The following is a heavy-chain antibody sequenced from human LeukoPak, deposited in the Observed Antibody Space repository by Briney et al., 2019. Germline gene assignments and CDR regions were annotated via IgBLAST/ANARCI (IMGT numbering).Heavy chain of an antibody. D-gene: IGHD3-9*01. CDR2: IRYDGSNK. V-gene: IGHV3-30*02. CDR1: GFTFSSYG. Sequence: GGSLRLSCAASGFTFSSYGMHWVRQAPGKGLEWVAFIRYDGSNKYYADSVKGRFTISRDNAKNSLYLQMNSLRAEDTAVYYCARVDPPGYYYYGMDVWGQGTTVTVSS. J-gene: IGHJ6*02. CDR3: ARVDPPGYYYYGMDV.